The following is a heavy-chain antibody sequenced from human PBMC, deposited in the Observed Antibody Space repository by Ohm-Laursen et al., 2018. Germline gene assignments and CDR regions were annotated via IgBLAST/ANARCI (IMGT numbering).Heavy chain of an antibody. CDR1: GGSISSGGYY. Sequence: SETLSLTCTVSGGSISSGGYYWSWIRQHPGKGLEWIGYIYYSGSTNYNPSLRSRVTISVDTSKNQFSLKLSSVTAADTAVYYCARELYDFWSGYYYYGMDVWGQGTTVTVSS. J-gene: IGHJ6*02. V-gene: IGHV4-61*08. CDR3: ARELYDFWSGYYYYGMDV. D-gene: IGHD3-3*01. CDR2: IYYSGST.